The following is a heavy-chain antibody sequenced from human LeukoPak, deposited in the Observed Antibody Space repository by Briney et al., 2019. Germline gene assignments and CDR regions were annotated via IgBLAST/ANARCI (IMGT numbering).Heavy chain of an antibody. Sequence: GGSLRLSCAASGFTFSNCWMTWVRQAPGKGLEWVANIKQDGNEKYYVDSVKGRFTVSRDNAKNSLYLQMSSLRAEDTAVYYCARDNYYGMDVWGQGTTVTVSS. CDR3: ARDNYYGMDV. J-gene: IGHJ6*02. CDR2: IKQDGNEK. V-gene: IGHV3-7*01. CDR1: GFTFSNCW.